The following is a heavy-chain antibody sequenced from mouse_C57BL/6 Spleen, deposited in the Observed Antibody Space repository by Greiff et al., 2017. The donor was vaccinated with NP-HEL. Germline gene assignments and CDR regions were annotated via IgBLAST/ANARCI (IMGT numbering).Heavy chain of an antibody. V-gene: IGHV1-64*01. D-gene: IGHD1-1*01. CDR3: EGYYGSSYGYFDV. CDR1: GYTFTSYW. CDR2: IHPNSGST. Sequence: VQLQQPGAELVKPGASVKLSCKASGYTFTSYWMHWVKQRPGQGLEWIGMIHPNSGSTNYNEKFKSKATLTVDKSSSTAYMQLSSLTSEDSAVYYCEGYYGSSYGYFDVWGTGTTVTVSS. J-gene: IGHJ1*03.